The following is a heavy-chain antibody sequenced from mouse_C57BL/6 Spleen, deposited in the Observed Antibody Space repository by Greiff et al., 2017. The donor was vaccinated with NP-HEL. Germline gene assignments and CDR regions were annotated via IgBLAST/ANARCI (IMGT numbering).Heavy chain of an antibody. CDR2: ISDGGSYT. V-gene: IGHV5-4*01. CDR1: GFTFSSYA. J-gene: IGHJ2*01. CDR3: ARERSNWNYFDY. D-gene: IGHD4-1*01. Sequence: EVQVVGSGGGLVKPGGSLKLSCAASGFTFSSYAMSWVRQTPEKRLEWVATISDGGSYTYYPDNVKGRFTISRDNAKNNLYLQMSHLKSEDTAMYYCARERSNWNYFDYWGQGTTLTVSS.